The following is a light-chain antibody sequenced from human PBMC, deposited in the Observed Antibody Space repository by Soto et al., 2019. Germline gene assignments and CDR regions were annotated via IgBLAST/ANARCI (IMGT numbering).Light chain of an antibody. CDR2: AAS. V-gene: IGKV1-27*01. CDR1: QDVRNF. CDR3: QKYSSVPV. Sequence: DIQMTQSPTSLSASVGDRVTITCRASQDVRNFLAWYQQKPGNAPKLLIYAASTLQSGVPSRFSGSGSGTDFTLTINSLQPEDVANYYCQKYSSVPVFGPGTKVEIK. J-gene: IGKJ3*01.